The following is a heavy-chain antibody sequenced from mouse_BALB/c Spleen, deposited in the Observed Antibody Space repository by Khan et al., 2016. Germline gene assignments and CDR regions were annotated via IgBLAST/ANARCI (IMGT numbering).Heavy chain of an antibody. CDR2: IYPGNADT. V-gene: IGHV1-77*01. J-gene: IGHJ3*01. CDR1: GYTFTDFY. CDR3: ARSNYGSSPPFAY. D-gene: IGHD1-1*01. Sequence: QVQLQQSGAELARPGASVKLSCKASGYTFTDFYINWVKQRTGQGLEWIGEIYPGNADTSYNEKFKGKATLTADRSSSTAYMQLSSLPSEDSAVYFCARSNYGSSPPFAYWGQGTLVTVSA.